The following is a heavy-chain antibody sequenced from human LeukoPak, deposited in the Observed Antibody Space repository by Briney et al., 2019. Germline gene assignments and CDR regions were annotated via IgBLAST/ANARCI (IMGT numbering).Heavy chain of an antibody. CDR3: TRVGYIDEGIDY. CDR1: GFPFSSYW. Sequence: GGSLRLSCVASGFPFSSYWMTWVRQAPGKGLEWVANIKQDGSKKSYVDSVKGRFAISRDNAKNSLYLQMNSLRAEDTAIYYCTRVGYIDEGIDYWGQGTLVTVSS. V-gene: IGHV3-7*04. D-gene: IGHD5-24*01. J-gene: IGHJ4*02. CDR2: IKQDGSKK.